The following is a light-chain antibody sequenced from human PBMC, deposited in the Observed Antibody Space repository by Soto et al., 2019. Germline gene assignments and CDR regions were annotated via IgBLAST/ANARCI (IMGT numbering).Light chain of an antibody. CDR2: DAS. J-gene: IGKJ1*01. V-gene: IGKV1-5*01. CDR3: QQYNPYSPWT. Sequence: DIQMTQSPSTLSASVGDRVTIACWSSQSISSWLAWYQQKPGKAPKLLIYDASSLESGVPSRFSGSGSGTDFTLTISSLQPDDFATYYCQQYNPYSPWTFGQGTKVDIK. CDR1: QSISSW.